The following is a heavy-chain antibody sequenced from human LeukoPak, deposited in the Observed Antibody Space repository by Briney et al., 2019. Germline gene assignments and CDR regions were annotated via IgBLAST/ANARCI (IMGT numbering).Heavy chain of an antibody. Sequence: GGSLRLSCAASGLTFNNYWMHWVRQAPGKGLEWVSRINSDGSTTNYADSVKGRFTISRDNAKNTMYLQMNSLRAKDTALYYCVSRYCTITNCYKASGTGAFDIWGQGTMVIVSS. V-gene: IGHV3-74*01. J-gene: IGHJ3*02. CDR2: INSDGSTT. CDR1: GLTFNNYW. D-gene: IGHD2-2*02. CDR3: VSRYCTITNCYKASGTGAFDI.